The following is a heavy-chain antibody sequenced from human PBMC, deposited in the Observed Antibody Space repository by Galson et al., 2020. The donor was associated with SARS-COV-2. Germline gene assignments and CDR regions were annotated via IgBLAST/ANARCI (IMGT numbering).Heavy chain of an antibody. J-gene: IGHJ4*02. CDR3: ARWVLWLQVDY. V-gene: IGHV4-39*01. CDR2: IYYTGIT. D-gene: IGHD5-18*01. Sequence: SETLSLTCTVSGDSITSRSSYWGWIRQPPGEGLEWIVSIYYTGITYYNPSLKSRVTISVDTSKNQFSLKLSSVTAADTAVYYCARWVLWLQVDYWGQGTLVTVSS. CDR1: GDSITSRSSY.